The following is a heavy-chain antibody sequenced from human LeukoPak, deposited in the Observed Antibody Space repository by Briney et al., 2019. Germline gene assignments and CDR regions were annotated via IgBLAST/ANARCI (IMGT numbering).Heavy chain of an antibody. V-gene: IGHV4-59*01. CDR3: ARLTTNPYYYYMDV. D-gene: IGHD4-11*01. Sequence: PSETLSLTCTVSGGSISSYYWSWIRQPPGKGLEGRGYIYYSGSTNYNPSLKSRVTISVDTSKNQFSLKLSSVTAADTAVYYCARLTTNPYYYYMDVWGKGTTVTISS. CDR1: GGSISSYY. CDR2: IYYSGST. J-gene: IGHJ6*03.